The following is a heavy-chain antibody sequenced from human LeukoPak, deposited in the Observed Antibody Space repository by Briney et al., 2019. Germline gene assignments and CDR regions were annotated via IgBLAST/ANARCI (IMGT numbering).Heavy chain of an antibody. CDR3: ARAAAAINWFDP. J-gene: IGHJ5*02. CDR1: GGSISNYY. D-gene: IGHD6-13*01. CDR2: TYYSGST. V-gene: IGHV4-39*07. Sequence: PSETLSLTCTVSGGSISNYYWSWIRQPPGKGLEWIGSTYYSGSTYYNPSLKSRVTISVDTSKNQFSLKLSSVTAADTAVYYCARAAAAINWFDPWGQGTLVTVSS.